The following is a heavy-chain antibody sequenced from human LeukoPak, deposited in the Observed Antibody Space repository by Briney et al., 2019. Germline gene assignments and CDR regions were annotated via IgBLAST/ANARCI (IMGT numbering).Heavy chain of an antibody. D-gene: IGHD1-14*01. J-gene: IGHJ4*02. V-gene: IGHV4-59*08. CDR2: IYYSGST. Sequence: SETLSLTCTVSGGSISSYYWSWIRQPPGKGLEWIGYIYYSGSTNYNPSLKSRVTTSVDTSKNQFSLKLSSVTAADTAVYYCARHLPGRRRIYFDYWGQGTLVTVSS. CDR3: ARHLPGRRRIYFDY. CDR1: GGSISSYY.